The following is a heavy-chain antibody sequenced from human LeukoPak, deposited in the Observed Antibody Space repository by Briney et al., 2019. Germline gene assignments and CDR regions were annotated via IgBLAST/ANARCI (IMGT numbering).Heavy chain of an antibody. CDR3: ASSIVVVPAASTPGGYYYYGMDV. D-gene: IGHD2-2*01. Sequence: ASVKVSCKASGYTFTSYDINWVRQATGQGLEWMGWMNPNSGDTGYAQMFQGRVTMTRNTSMSTAYMELSSLRSEDTAVYYCASSIVVVPAASTPGGYYYYGMDVWGQGTTVTVSS. CDR2: MNPNSGDT. J-gene: IGHJ6*02. V-gene: IGHV1-8*01. CDR1: GYTFTSYD.